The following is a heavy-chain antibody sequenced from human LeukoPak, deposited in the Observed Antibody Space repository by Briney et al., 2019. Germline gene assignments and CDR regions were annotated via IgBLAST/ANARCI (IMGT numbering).Heavy chain of an antibody. CDR2: INNDGSST. J-gene: IGHJ6*02. CDR1: GYTFGSYW. CDR3: TRTLRGFGGLLKPDDYYYYGMDV. Sequence: GGSLRLSCAASGYTFGSYWMYWVRQAPGKGLVWVSRINNDGSSTIYADSVKGRFTISRDDSKSIAYVQMNSLKTEDTAVYYCTRTLRGFGGLLKPDDYYYYGMDVWGQGTTVTVSS. V-gene: IGHV3-74*01. D-gene: IGHD3-10*01.